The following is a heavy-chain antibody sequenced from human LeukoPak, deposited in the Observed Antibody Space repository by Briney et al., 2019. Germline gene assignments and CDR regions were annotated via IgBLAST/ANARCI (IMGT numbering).Heavy chain of an antibody. V-gene: IGHV4-59*13. CDR2: VYYSGST. J-gene: IGHJ6*03. Sequence: PSETLSLMCTVSPGSIYTYYWSWIRLPPGKGLEWFGYVYYSGSTNYNPSLKSRVTISVDTSKNQFSLKLSSVTAADTAVYYCARALPRDFWSGSILYYYYMDVWGKGTSVTVSS. CDR1: PGSIYTYY. CDR3: ARALPRDFWSGSILYYYYMDV. D-gene: IGHD3-3*01.